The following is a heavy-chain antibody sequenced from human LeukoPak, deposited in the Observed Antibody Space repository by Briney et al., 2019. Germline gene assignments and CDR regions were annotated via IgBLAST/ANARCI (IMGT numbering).Heavy chain of an antibody. Sequence: GGSLRLSCAASGFMFSTYTVTWVRQAPGKGLEWVSSISSSSSAIYYADSVKGRFTISRDNAKNSLYLQMNSLRAEDTAMYYCARVRGAHDSLDYWGQGTLVTVSS. CDR2: ISSSSSAI. CDR3: ARVRGAHDSLDY. V-gene: IGHV3-21*01. J-gene: IGHJ4*02. D-gene: IGHD3-3*01. CDR1: GFMFSTYT.